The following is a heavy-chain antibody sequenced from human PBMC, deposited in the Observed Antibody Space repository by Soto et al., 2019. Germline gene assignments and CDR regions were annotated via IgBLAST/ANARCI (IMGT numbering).Heavy chain of an antibody. CDR2: ISGSGNQI. CDR3: AKNQDWNRPDPGAFDV. J-gene: IGHJ3*01. CDR1: GFTFGDYG. D-gene: IGHD1-1*01. Sequence: EVQLSQSGGGLVQRGGSLGLSCEGSGFTFGDYGINWVRQAPGKGLEWVSGISGSGNQIDYSDSVEGRFTVSRDNSKNTVFLQMNGLSAGDTAVYFCAKNQDWNRPDPGAFDVWGQGTMVTVSS. V-gene: IGHV3-23*01.